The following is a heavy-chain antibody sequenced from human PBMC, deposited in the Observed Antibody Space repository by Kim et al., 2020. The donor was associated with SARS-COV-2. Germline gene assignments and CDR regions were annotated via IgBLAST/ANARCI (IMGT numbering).Heavy chain of an antibody. CDR1: GFTFSNAW. Sequence: GGSLRLSCAASGFTFSNAWVSWVRQAPGKGLEWVGRIKSNTDGGTTDYAAPVKGSFTISSDDSKNTLYLQMNSLKTEDTAVYYCTTARITMVQPDYWGQG. CDR3: TTARITMVQPDY. CDR2: IKSNTDGGTT. J-gene: IGHJ4*02. V-gene: IGHV3-15*01. D-gene: IGHD3-10*01.